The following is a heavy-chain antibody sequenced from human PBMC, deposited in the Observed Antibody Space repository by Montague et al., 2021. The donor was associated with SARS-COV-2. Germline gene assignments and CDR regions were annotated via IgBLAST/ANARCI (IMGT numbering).Heavy chain of an antibody. CDR2: IRSTVYGGTT. CDR1: GFTFGDYS. Sequence: SLRLSCASSGFTFGDYSMSWVRQAPGKGLEWVSLIRSTVYGGTTEYAASVKGRFTISRGDSKSIAYLQMNSLKTEDTAVYYCTRDKTLLWFGELYWYFDLWGRGTLVTVSS. CDR3: TRDKTLLWFGELYWYFDL. V-gene: IGHV3-49*04. J-gene: IGHJ2*01. D-gene: IGHD3-10*01.